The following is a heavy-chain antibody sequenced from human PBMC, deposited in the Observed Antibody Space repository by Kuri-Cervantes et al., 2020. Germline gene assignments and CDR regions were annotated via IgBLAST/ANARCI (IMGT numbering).Heavy chain of an antibody. CDR3: ARAPRSPAAAADFDY. CDR1: GGTFSSYA. V-gene: IGHV1-69*05. CDR2: IIPIFGTA. J-gene: IGHJ4*02. Sequence: SVKVSCKASGGTFSSYAISWVRQAPGQGLEWMGGIIPIFGTANYAQKFQGRVTMTRDTSTSAVYLELSSLRSEDTAVYYCARAPRSPAAAADFDYWGQGTLVTVSS. D-gene: IGHD6-13*01.